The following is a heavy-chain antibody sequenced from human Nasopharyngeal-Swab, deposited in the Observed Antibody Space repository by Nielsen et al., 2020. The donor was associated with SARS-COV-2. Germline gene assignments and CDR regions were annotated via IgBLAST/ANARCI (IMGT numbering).Heavy chain of an antibody. V-gene: IGHV3-30-3*01. J-gene: IGHJ6*03. CDR2: ISYDGSNK. Sequence: GGSLRLSCAASGFIFSSYAMHWVRQAPGKGLEWVAVISYDGSNKYYADSVKGRFTISRDNSKNTLYLQMNSLRAEDTAVYYCARKADWSLYYYYMDVWGKGTTVTVSS. CDR3: ARKADWSLYYYYMDV. D-gene: IGHD3-9*01. CDR1: GFIFSSYA.